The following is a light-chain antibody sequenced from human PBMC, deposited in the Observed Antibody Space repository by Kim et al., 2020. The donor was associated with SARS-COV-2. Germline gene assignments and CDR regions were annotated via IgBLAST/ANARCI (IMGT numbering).Light chain of an antibody. CDR3: NSRDSSPLYV. CDR1: SLRSYY. J-gene: IGLJ1*01. Sequence: SSELTQDPAVSVALGQTVRITCQGDSLRSYYASWYQQKPGQAPVLVIYGKNNRPSGIPDRFSGSSSGNTASLTITGAQAEDEADYYCNSRDSSPLYVFGTGTKVTVL. CDR2: GKN. V-gene: IGLV3-19*01.